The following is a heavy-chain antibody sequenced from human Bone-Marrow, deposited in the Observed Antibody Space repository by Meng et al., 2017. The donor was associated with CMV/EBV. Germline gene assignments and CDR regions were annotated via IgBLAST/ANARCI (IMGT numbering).Heavy chain of an antibody. Sequence: GGSLRLSCAASGFTFSSYSMNWVRQAPGKGLEWVSSISSSSSYIYYADSVKGRFTISRDNAKNSLYLQMNSLRAEDTAVYHCASFDLPPFVVITPGAFDIWGQGTRVTVSS. CDR2: ISSSSSYI. D-gene: IGHD3-22*01. V-gene: IGHV3-21*01. CDR3: ASFDLPPFVVITPGAFDI. CDR1: GFTFSSYS. J-gene: IGHJ3*02.